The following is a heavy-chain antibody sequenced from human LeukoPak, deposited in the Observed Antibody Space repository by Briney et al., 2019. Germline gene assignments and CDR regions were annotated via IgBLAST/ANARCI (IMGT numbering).Heavy chain of an antibody. V-gene: IGHV3-33*01. D-gene: IGHD5-24*01. Sequence: GGSLRLSCVASGFIFNTHGMHWVRQAPGKGLEWVAVIWFDGSKKYYADSVKGRFTISRDDPKNTLYLQMNSSRAEDTAVYFCARDRINFFDYWGQGALVTVSS. CDR1: GFIFNTHG. CDR2: IWFDGSKK. CDR3: ARDRINFFDY. J-gene: IGHJ4*02.